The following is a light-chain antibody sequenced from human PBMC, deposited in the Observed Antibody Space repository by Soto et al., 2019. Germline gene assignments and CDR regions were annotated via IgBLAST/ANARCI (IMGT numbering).Light chain of an antibody. V-gene: IGKV3D-20*02. J-gene: IGKJ5*01. CDR1: QSGRNNY. Sequence: EILFTQAPGPLSLFSGEKATLPCRASQSGRNNYLAWYQQRPGQAPRLLIYAASSRATGIPDRSSGSGSGTDFTLTISSLEPEHFAVYYCQQRNNWPPGITFGTGTRLEIK. CDR3: QQRNNWPPGIT. CDR2: AAS.